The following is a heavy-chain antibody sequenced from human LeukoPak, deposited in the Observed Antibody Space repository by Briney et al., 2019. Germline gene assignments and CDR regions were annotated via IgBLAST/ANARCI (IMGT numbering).Heavy chain of an antibody. CDR3: AKAPRGYSYGAYFDY. CDR2: ISGSGGST. Sequence: GGSLRLSCAASGFTFSSYAMSWVRQAPGKGLEWVSAISGSGGSTYYADSVKGRFTISRDNSKNTLYLQMNSLRAEDTAVYYCAKAPRGYSYGAYFDYWGQGTLVTVPS. J-gene: IGHJ4*02. V-gene: IGHV3-23*01. D-gene: IGHD5-18*01. CDR1: GFTFSSYA.